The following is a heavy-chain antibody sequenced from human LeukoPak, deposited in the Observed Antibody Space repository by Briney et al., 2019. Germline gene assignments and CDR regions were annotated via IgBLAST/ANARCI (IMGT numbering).Heavy chain of an antibody. CDR2: ISGSGGST. Sequence: PGGTLRLSCAASGFTFSSYGMSWVRQAPGKGLEWVSAISGSGGSTYYADSVKGRFTISRDNSKNTLYLQMNSLRAEDTAVYYCAKDREIAGGAFDIWGQGTMVTVSS. CDR1: GFTFSSYG. J-gene: IGHJ3*02. CDR3: AKDREIAGGAFDI. V-gene: IGHV3-23*01.